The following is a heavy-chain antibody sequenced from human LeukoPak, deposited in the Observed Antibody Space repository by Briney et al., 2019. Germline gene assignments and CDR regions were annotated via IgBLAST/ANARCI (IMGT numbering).Heavy chain of an antibody. CDR1: GYTFSGYY. V-gene: IGHV1-2*02. CDR2: IYPNSGGT. Sequence: ASVKVSCKASGYTFSGYYMHWMRQAPGQGLEWVAWIYPNSGGTKYAQKFQGRVTVTRDTSISTAYMQLSRLKSDDTAVYYCATGRGYSYGFDSWGQGTLVTVSS. CDR3: ATGRGYSYGFDS. D-gene: IGHD5-18*01. J-gene: IGHJ4*02.